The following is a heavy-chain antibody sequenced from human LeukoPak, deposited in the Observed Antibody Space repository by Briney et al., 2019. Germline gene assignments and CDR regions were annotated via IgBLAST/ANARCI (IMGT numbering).Heavy chain of an antibody. CDR2: IKQDGSEK. V-gene: IGHV3-7*01. CDR3: ARDRGSSGRLGRFDN. Sequence: PGGSLRPSCAASGFTLSTYWMTWVRQAPGKGLEWVANIKQDGSEKYYVDSVKGRFTISRDNAKKLLYLQMNSLRVEDTAVYYCARDRGSSGRLGRFDNWGQGTLVTVSP. J-gene: IGHJ4*02. D-gene: IGHD6-19*01. CDR1: GFTLSTYW.